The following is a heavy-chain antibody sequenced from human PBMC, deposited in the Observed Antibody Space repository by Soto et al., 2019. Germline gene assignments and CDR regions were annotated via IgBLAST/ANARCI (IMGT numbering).Heavy chain of an antibody. CDR3: ARGQGDVGSEHNWFDP. V-gene: IGHV1-8*01. CDR1: GYTFTSYD. CDR2: MNPNSGNT. Sequence: QVQLVQSGAEVKKPGASVKVSCKASGYTFTSYDINWVRQATGQGLEWMGWMNPNSGNTGYAQKFQGRVTMTRNTSISTAYMELISLRSEDTAVYYCARGQGDVGSEHNWFDPWGQGTLVTVSS. J-gene: IGHJ5*02. D-gene: IGHD3-3*01.